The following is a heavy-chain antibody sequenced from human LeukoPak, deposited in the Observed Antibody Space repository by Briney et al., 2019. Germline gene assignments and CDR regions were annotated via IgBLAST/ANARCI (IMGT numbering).Heavy chain of an antibody. D-gene: IGHD1-26*01. CDR2: IYYSGST. CDR3: ARVSGVRKNYYMDV. Sequence: SDTLSLTCTVSGRPISSYYWLWLRQPPGKGLAWVGYIYYSGSTNYNPPLKSRVTISEDTSKNQFSLKRSSVTAADTAVYYCARVSGVRKNYYMDVWGKGTTVTVSS. CDR1: GRPISSYY. J-gene: IGHJ6*03. V-gene: IGHV4-59*07.